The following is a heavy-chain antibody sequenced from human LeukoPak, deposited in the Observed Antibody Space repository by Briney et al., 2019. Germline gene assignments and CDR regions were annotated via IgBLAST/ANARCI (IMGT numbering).Heavy chain of an antibody. CDR3: ARVGMTAATADF. CDR1: GYTVTTYY. CDR2: INPRGSST. V-gene: IGHV1-46*01. D-gene: IGHD6-25*01. Sequence: GALGRPSCKPSGYTVTTYYVHWLRQAPGHRPEWMGIINPRGSSTDYAQKFQGRVTMTSDTSTSTVYMELHSLRSDDTAVYFCARVGMTAATADFWGQGTPVTVSS. J-gene: IGHJ4*02.